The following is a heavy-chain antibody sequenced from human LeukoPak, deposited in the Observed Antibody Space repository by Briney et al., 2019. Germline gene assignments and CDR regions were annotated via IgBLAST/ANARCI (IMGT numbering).Heavy chain of an antibody. CDR1: GFTFSSYA. D-gene: IGHD3-22*01. CDR3: AKGYYDSSGSSYFDY. J-gene: IGHJ4*02. CDR2: ISGSGGST. V-gene: IGHV3-23*01. Sequence: GGSLRLSCAASGFTFSSYAMSWVRQAPGKGLEWVSAISGSGGSTYYADSVKGRFTISRDNSKNTLYRQMNSLRAEDTAVYYCAKGYYDSSGSSYFDYWGQGTLVTVSS.